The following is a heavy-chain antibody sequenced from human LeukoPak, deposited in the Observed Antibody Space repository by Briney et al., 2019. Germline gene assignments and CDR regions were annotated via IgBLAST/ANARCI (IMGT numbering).Heavy chain of an antibody. Sequence: SETLSLTCTVSGDSISRSTYYWAWIRQPPGKGLEWIGSVYYGRSPYFNPSLESRATISVDTSKNHFSLKMSSVTAADTAIYYCARSSGTGTFSYWGQGTLVTVSS. J-gene: IGHJ4*02. V-gene: IGHV4-39*02. CDR2: VYYGRSP. D-gene: IGHD6-25*01. CDR1: GDSISRSTYY. CDR3: ARSSGTGTFSY.